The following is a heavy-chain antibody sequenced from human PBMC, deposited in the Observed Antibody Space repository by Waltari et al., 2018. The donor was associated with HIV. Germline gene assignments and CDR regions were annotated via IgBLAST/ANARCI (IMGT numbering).Heavy chain of an antibody. CDR1: GFTFSSYG. CDR3: AKGWTPRYFDY. J-gene: IGHJ4*02. V-gene: IGHV3-30*18. D-gene: IGHD1-1*01. CDR2: ISYDGSNK. Sequence: QVQLVESGGGVVQPGRSLRLSCAASGFTFSSYGMHWVRQAPGKGVGGVAVISYDGSNKYYADSVKGRFTISRDNSKNTLYLQMNSLRAEDTAVYYCAKGWTPRYFDYWGQGTLVTVSS.